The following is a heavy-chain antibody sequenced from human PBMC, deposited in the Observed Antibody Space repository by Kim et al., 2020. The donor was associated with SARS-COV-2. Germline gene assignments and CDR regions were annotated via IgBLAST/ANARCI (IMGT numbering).Heavy chain of an antibody. J-gene: IGHJ4*02. CDR3: ARDHYYDSSGYYLSSFDY. CDR1: GFTFSSYD. Sequence: GGSLRLSCAASGFTFSSYDMHWVRQATGKGLEWVSAIGTAGDTYYPGSVKGRFTISRENAKNSLYLQMNSLRAGDTAVYYCARDHYYDSSGYYLSSFDYWGQGTLVTVSS. CDR2: IGTAGDT. D-gene: IGHD3-22*01. V-gene: IGHV3-13*01.